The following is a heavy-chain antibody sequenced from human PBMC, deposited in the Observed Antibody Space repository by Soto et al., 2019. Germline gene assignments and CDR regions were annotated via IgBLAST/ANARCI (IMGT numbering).Heavy chain of an antibody. J-gene: IGHJ1*01. V-gene: IGHV5-51*01. Sequence: GESLKISCTASGYSFTTNWIGWVRQMPGKGLEWMGVIYPGDSDTRYSPSFQGQVAISADKSINTAYLQWSSLKASDTAMYYCARHSGVAEDGTDWGQGTLVTVSS. CDR2: IYPGDSDT. CDR3: ARHSGVAEDGTD. CDR1: GYSFTTNW. D-gene: IGHD6-13*01.